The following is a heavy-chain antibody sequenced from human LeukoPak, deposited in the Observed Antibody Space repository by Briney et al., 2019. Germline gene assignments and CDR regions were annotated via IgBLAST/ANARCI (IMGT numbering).Heavy chain of an antibody. J-gene: IGHJ4*02. V-gene: IGHV3-30-3*01. CDR2: ISYDGSNK. D-gene: IGHD3-3*01. CDR1: GFTFSSYT. Sequence: GGSLRLSCAASGFTFSSYTMHWVRQAPGEGLEWVAVISYDGSNKYYADSVKGRFTISRDNSKNTLYLQMNSLRAEDTAVYYCARDQDPLDFWSGYYLDYWGQGTLVTVSS. CDR3: ARDQDPLDFWSGYYLDY.